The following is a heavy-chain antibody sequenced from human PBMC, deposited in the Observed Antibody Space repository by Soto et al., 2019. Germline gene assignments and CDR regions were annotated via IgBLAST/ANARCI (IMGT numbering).Heavy chain of an antibody. CDR3: ARAGSYRFDY. CDR1: GFTFSFW. V-gene: IGHV3-74*01. J-gene: IGHJ4*02. D-gene: IGHD3-10*01. Sequence: GGSMRLSCAGCGFTFSFWMHWVRQAPGKGLVWVGRINGDGSTTNYADSVKGRFTISRDNAKNTLFLQMDSLRAEDTAVYYCARAGSYRFDYWGQGALVTVSS. CDR2: INGDGSTT.